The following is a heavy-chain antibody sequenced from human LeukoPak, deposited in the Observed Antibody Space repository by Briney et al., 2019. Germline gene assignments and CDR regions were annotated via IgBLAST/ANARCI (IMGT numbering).Heavy chain of an antibody. CDR2: INPNSGGT. D-gene: IGHD3-22*01. V-gene: IGHV1-2*02. CDR3: ARLDITIIPY. Sequence: GASVKVSCKASGYSFTGSYMHWVRQAPGQGLEWLGWINPNSGGTNYAQKFQGRITMTRDTSITTAYMELSSLTSDDTAVYYCARLDITIIPYWGQGTLVTVSS. J-gene: IGHJ4*02. CDR1: GYSFTGSY.